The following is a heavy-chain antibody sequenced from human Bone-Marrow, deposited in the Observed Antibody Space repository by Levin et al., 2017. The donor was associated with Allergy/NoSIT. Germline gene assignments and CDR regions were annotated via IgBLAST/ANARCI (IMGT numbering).Heavy chain of an antibody. CDR3: ARDYFPYYYGSGSYQNWFDP. CDR1: GGSISSYY. D-gene: IGHD3-10*01. CDR2: IYYSGST. Sequence: GSLRLSCTVSGGSISSYYWSWIRQPPGKGLEWIGYIYYSGSTNYNPSLKSRVTISVDTSKNQFSLKLSSVTAADTAVYYCARDYFPYYYGSGSYQNWFDPWGQGTLVTVSS. V-gene: IGHV4-59*01. J-gene: IGHJ5*02.